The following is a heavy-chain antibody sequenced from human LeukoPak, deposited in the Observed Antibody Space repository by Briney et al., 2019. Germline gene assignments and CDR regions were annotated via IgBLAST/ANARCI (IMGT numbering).Heavy chain of an antibody. V-gene: IGHV3-30*07. CDR2: ISYDGSNK. CDR3: ARDWGLLMGG. Sequence: GGSLRLSCAASGFTFSSYAMHWVRQAPGKGLEWVAVISYDGSNKYYADSVKGRFTISRDNAKNTLYLQMNSLRAEDTAVYYCARDWGLLMGGWGQGTLVTVSS. CDR1: GFTFSSYA. J-gene: IGHJ4*02. D-gene: IGHD2-8*01.